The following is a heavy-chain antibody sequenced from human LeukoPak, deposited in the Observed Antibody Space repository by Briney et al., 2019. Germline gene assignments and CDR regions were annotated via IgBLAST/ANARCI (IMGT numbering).Heavy chain of an antibody. J-gene: IGHJ4*02. D-gene: IGHD3-22*01. Sequence: SVKVSCKASGGTFSSYAISWVRQAPGQGLEWMGGIIPIFGTANYAQKFQGRVTITADKSATTAYMELRSLRSDDTAVYYCARVKIAYYYDSRDAFDYWGQGTLVTVSS. CDR3: ARVKIAYYYDSRDAFDY. CDR1: GGTFSSYA. V-gene: IGHV1-69*06. CDR2: IIPIFGTA.